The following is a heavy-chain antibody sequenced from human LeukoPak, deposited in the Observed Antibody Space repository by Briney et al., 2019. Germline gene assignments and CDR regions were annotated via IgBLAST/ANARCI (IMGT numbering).Heavy chain of an antibody. D-gene: IGHD2-2*01. CDR1: GGSFRGYY. CDR3: ARGVGYCSSTSCKRDY. CDR2: INHSGST. Sequence: PSETLSLTCSVYGGSFRGYYWSGLRQPPGKGLEWVGGINHSGSTNYNPSLKSRVTISVDTSKNQFSLKLRSVPAADPAVYYCARGVGYCSSTSCKRDYWGQGTLVTVSS. V-gene: IGHV4-34*01. J-gene: IGHJ4*02.